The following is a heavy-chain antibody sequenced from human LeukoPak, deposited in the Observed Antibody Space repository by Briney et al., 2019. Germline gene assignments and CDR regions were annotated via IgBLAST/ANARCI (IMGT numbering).Heavy chain of an antibody. Sequence: GGSLRLSCAASGFTFSSYAMCWVRQPPGKGLEWVSAISGSGGSTYYADSVKGRFTISRDNSKNTLYLQMNSLRAEDTAVYYCAKAIYSSGWYGYWGQGTLVTVSS. V-gene: IGHV3-23*01. J-gene: IGHJ4*02. D-gene: IGHD6-19*01. CDR1: GFTFSSYA. CDR3: AKAIYSSGWYGY. CDR2: ISGSGGST.